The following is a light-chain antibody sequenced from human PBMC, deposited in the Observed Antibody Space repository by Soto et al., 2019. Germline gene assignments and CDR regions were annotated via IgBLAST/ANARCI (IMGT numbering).Light chain of an antibody. Sequence: SYELTQPPSVSVAPGQTARITCGGNNIGSESVHWYQQKPGQAPVLVVYDDSDRPSGTPERFSGSKSGTSASLAITGLQAEDEADYYCQSYDSSLSGYVFGTGTKLTVL. CDR3: QSYDSSLSGYV. CDR1: NIGSES. V-gene: IGLV3-21*02. J-gene: IGLJ1*01. CDR2: DDS.